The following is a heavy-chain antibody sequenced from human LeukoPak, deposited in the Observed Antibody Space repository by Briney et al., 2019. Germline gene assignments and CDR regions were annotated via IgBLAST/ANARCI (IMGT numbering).Heavy chain of an antibody. D-gene: IGHD5-12*01. CDR3: AKEAGYSGYDYPDY. CDR2: ISGSGYST. CDR1: GFTFSSYA. Sequence: GGSLRLSCAASGFTFSSYAMSWVRQAPGKGLEWVSAISGSGYSTYYADSVKGRFTITRDNAKNTLYLQMNSLRAKDTAVYYCAKEAGYSGYDYPDYWGQGTLVTVSS. V-gene: IGHV3-23*01. J-gene: IGHJ4*02.